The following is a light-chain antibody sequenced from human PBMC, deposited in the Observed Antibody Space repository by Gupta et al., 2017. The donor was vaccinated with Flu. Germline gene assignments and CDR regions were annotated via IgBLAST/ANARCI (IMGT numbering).Light chain of an antibody. Sequence: EIVLTQSPATLSLSPGERATLSCRPSPSVSSYLAWYHQTPGQAHRLLIYDASNRATGIPARFSGSWSGNDFPLTISSLEPEDFAVYYCQQRSNWPPSFGQGTKLEIK. CDR2: DAS. CDR3: QQRSNWPPS. CDR1: PSVSSY. J-gene: IGKJ2*03. V-gene: IGKV3-11*01.